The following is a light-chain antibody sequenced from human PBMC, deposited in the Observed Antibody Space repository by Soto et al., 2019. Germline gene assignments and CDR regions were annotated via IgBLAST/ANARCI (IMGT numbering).Light chain of an antibody. Sequence: EIVLTQSPATLSLSPGERATLSCRASQSVGRYLAWYQHKPGQAPRLLIYDASNRATGIPVRFSGSGSGTDFTLTISSLEPEDSAIYYCQRRSNWYTFGGGTKVEIK. V-gene: IGKV3-11*01. CDR2: DAS. CDR3: QRRSNWYT. CDR1: QSVGRY. J-gene: IGKJ4*01.